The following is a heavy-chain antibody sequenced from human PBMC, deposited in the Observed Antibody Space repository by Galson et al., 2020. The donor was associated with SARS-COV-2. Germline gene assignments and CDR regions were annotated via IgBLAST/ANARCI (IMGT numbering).Heavy chain of an antibody. CDR3: ARTGTPHYYYSYYMDV. J-gene: IGHJ6*03. CDR1: GFTFSTYT. CDR2: ITTFSTYL. D-gene: IGHD1-1*01. Sequence: GESLKISCAASGFTFSTYTMNWVRQVPGKGLEWVSSITTFSTYLNYADSVKGRFTISRDNDNNLLFLQMDGLTADDTAVYFCARTGTPHYYYSYYMDVWGRGTTVTVSS. V-gene: IGHV3-21*06.